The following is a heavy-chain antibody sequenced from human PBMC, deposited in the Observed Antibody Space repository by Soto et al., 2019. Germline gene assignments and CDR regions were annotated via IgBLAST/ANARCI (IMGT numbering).Heavy chain of an antibody. CDR3: ARGLLYSSSSGSDFDY. CDR2: ISSSSSYI. V-gene: IGHV3-21*01. J-gene: IGHJ4*02. CDR1: GFTFSSYS. D-gene: IGHD6-13*01. Sequence: PGGSLRLSCAASGFTFSSYSMNWVRQAPGKGLEWVSSISSSSSYIYYADSVKGRFTISRDNAKNSLYLQMNSLRAEDTAVYYCARGLLYSSSSGSDFDYWGQGTQVTVSS.